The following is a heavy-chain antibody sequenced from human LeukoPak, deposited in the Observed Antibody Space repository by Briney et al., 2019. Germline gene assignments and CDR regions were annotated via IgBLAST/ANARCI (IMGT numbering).Heavy chain of an antibody. J-gene: IGHJ6*02. CDR2: INPNSGGT. Sequence: ASVTVSCKASGYTFTGYYMHWVRQAPGQGLEWMGWINPNSGGTNYEQKFQGRVTMTRDTSSSTAYMELSRLRSDDTAVYYCARGGGLSSSWYERNYYYYDGMDVWGQGTTVTVPS. D-gene: IGHD6-13*01. CDR1: GYTFTGYY. CDR3: ARGGGLSSSWYERNYYYYDGMDV. V-gene: IGHV1-2*02.